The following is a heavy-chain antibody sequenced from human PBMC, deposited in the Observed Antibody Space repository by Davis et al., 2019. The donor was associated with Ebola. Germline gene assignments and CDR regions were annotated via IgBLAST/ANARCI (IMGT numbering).Heavy chain of an antibody. CDR1: GGSISSYY. Sequence: MPSETLSLTCPVSGGSISSYYWSWIRQPPGKGLEWIGYIYYSGSTNYNPSLKSRVTISVDTSKNQFSLKLSSVTAADTAVYYFARGDRVGWYYYYYMDVWGKGTTVTVSS. CDR3: ARGDRVGWYYYYYMDV. CDR2: IYYSGST. J-gene: IGHJ6*03. V-gene: IGHV4-59*01. D-gene: IGHD5-12*01.